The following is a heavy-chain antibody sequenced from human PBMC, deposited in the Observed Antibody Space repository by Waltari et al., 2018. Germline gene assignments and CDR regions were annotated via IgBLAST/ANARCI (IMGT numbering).Heavy chain of an antibody. J-gene: IGHJ4*02. V-gene: IGHV4-39*07. Sequence: QLQLQESGPGLVKPSETLSLTCTVSGGSISSSSYYWGWIRQPPGTGLEWIGSIYYSGSTYYKPSVKSRVTISVDTSKNQFSLKLSAVTAADTAVYYCASPGPYSSGWFVLDYWGQGTLVTVSS. CDR1: GGSISSSSYY. CDR3: ASPGPYSSGWFVLDY. D-gene: IGHD6-19*01. CDR2: IYYSGST.